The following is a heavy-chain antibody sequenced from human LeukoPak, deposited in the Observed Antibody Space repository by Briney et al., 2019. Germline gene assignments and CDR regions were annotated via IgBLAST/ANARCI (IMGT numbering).Heavy chain of an antibody. D-gene: IGHD6-19*01. CDR3: ARDHIAVAGNAAFDI. CDR1: GYTFTGYY. Sequence: ASVKVSCKASGYTFTGYYMHWVRQAPGQGLEWMGWINPNSGGTNYAQKFQGRVTMTRDTSISTAYMELSRLRSDDTAVYYCARDHIAVAGNAAFDIWGQGTMVTVPS. V-gene: IGHV1-2*02. J-gene: IGHJ3*02. CDR2: INPNSGGT.